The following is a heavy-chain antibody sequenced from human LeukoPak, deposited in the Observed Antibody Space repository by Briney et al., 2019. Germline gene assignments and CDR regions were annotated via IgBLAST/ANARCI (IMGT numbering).Heavy chain of an antibody. CDR3: ARQTAGKNWFDP. Sequence: KPSETLSLTCIVSGGSISSSSHYWGWIRQPPGKGLEWIGSIYYSGSTYYNPSLKSRVTISVDTSQNQFSLKLSSVTAADTAVYYCARQTAGKNWFDPWGQGTLVTVSS. CDR1: GGSISSSSHY. J-gene: IGHJ5*02. V-gene: IGHV4-39*01. CDR2: IYYSGST. D-gene: IGHD1-1*01.